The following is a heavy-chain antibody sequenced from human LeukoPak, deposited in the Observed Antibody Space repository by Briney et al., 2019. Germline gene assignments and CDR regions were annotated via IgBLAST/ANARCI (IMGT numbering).Heavy chain of an antibody. D-gene: IGHD1-26*01. Sequence: SETLSLTCTVSGGSISSTSYYWVWIRQHPGKGLEWIGSIFYSGSTYYKPSLKSRVTISVDTSKNQFSLKLSSVTAADTAVYYCARRMGGAPFDRWGQGALVTVSS. V-gene: IGHV4-39*01. J-gene: IGHJ4*02. CDR3: ARRMGGAPFDR. CDR2: IFYSGST. CDR1: GGSISSTSYY.